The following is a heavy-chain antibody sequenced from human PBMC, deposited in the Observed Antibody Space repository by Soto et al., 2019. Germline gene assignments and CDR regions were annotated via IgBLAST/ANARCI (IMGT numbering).Heavy chain of an antibody. CDR3: ARWGPWYYDILTGWDYYGMDV. CDR2: ISAYNGNT. D-gene: IGHD3-9*01. CDR1: GYTFTSYG. J-gene: IGHJ6*02. V-gene: IGHV1-18*01. Sequence: QVQLVQSGAEVKKPGASVKVSCKASGYTFTSYGISWVRQAPGQGLEWMGWISAYNGNTNYAQKLQGRVTMTTDTSTXXAXMEXRSLRYDDTAVYYCARWGPWYYDILTGWDYYGMDVWGQGTTVTVSS.